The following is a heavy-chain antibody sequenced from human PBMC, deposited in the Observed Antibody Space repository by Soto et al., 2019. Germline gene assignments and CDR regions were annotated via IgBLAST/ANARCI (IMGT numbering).Heavy chain of an antibody. CDR3: ARGVTMGPVVVPAALPYAFDI. CDR2: INHSGST. Sequence: QVQLQQWGAGLLKPSETLSLTCAVYGGSFSGYYWSWSRQPPGKGLEWIGEINHSGSTNYNPSLTRRVTISVDTSKIQFSLKLSSVTAADTAVYYCARGVTMGPVVVPAALPYAFDIWGQGTMVTVSS. CDR1: GGSFSGYY. V-gene: IGHV4-34*01. D-gene: IGHD2-2*01. J-gene: IGHJ3*02.